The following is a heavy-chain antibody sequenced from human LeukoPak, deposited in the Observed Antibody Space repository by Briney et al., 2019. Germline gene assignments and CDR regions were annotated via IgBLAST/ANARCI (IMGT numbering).Heavy chain of an antibody. CDR1: GGSISSYY. J-gene: IGHJ4*02. D-gene: IGHD6-19*01. CDR3: ARGGMGQWPVEDYFDY. V-gene: IGHV4-59*01. Sequence: PSETLSLTCTVSGGSISSYYWSWIRQPPGKGLEWIGYIYYSGSTNYNPSLKSRVTISVDTSKNQFSLKLSSVTAADTAVYYCARGGMGQWPVEDYFDYWGQGTLVTVSS. CDR2: IYYSGST.